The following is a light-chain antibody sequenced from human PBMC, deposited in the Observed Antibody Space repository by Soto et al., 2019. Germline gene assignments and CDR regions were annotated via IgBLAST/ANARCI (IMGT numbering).Light chain of an antibody. CDR1: QSISTY. CDR2: ATS. V-gene: IGKV1-39*01. CDR3: QQFYSAPIT. Sequence: DIQMTQSPSSLSAPIGDRVTITCRASQSISTYLNWYQQKPGKAPNLLIYATSSLQSGVPSRFSGSGSGTDFTLTINSLQPEDFATYYCQQFYSAPITFGQGTRLEIK. J-gene: IGKJ5*01.